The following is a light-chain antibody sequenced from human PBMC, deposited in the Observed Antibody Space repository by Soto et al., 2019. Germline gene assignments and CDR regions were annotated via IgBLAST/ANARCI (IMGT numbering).Light chain of an antibody. CDR1: ESISDW. J-gene: IGKJ1*01. Sequence: DIQMTHSPSTLSASVGDRGTITCRASESISDWLAWYQQKPGKAPNLLIYDASTLESGVPSRFSGSGSGAEFTLTISSLQPDDFATYYCLQYDTYWTFGQGTKVDIK. V-gene: IGKV1-5*01. CDR2: DAS. CDR3: LQYDTYWT.